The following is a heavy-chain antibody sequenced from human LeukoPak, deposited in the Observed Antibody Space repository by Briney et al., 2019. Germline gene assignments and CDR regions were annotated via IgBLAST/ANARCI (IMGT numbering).Heavy chain of an antibody. CDR2: INPSGGST. CDR1: GYTFIRYY. J-gene: IGHJ1*01. V-gene: IGHV1-46*01. Sequence: SVKVSCKASGYTFIRYYMHWVRQAPGQGLEWMGIINPSGGSTSYAQKFQGRVTMTRDTSTSTVYMELSSLRSEDTAVYYCARGLTTVATEIRSVTQLAMVEYFQHWGQGTLVTVSS. D-gene: IGHD4-11*01. CDR3: ARGLTTVATEIRSVTQLAMVEYFQH.